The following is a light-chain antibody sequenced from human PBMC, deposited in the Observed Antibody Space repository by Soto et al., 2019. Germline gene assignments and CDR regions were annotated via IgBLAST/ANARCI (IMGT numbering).Light chain of an antibody. V-gene: IGKV3-20*01. Sequence: EIVLTQSPGTLSLSPGESATLSCRASQSVSSNSLAWYRRNPGQPPSLLIYGTSTRATDIPRRFSGSGSGTDFTLTITRPEPEDLAVYFCQQYGDSPPTFGQGTKVEVK. J-gene: IGKJ1*01. CDR2: GTS. CDR3: QQYGDSPPT. CDR1: QSVSSNS.